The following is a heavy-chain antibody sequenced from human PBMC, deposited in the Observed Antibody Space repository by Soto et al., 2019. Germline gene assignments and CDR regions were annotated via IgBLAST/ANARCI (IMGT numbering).Heavy chain of an antibody. D-gene: IGHD3-16*02. CDR2: INHSGST. J-gene: IGHJ4*02. CDR1: GGSFSGYY. CDR3: ARWGSSRRDGYNPFDY. Sequence: QVQLQQWGAGLLKPSETLSLTCAVYGGSFSGYYWSWIRQPPGKGLEWIGEINHSGSTNYNPSLKCRVTISVDTSKNQFSLKLSSVTAADTAVYYCARWGSSRRDGYNPFDYWGQGTLVTVSS. V-gene: IGHV4-34*01.